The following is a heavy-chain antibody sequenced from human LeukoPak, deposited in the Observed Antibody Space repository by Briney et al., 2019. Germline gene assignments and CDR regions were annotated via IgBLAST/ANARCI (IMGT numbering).Heavy chain of an antibody. V-gene: IGHV3-48*04. J-gene: IGHJ4*02. CDR3: ARVRVWYYGSGSRPRFFDY. CDR1: GFTFSAYT. D-gene: IGHD3-10*01. CDR2: ISSGSSSV. Sequence: GGSLGLSCSASGFTFSAYTMNWVRQAPGQGLEWVSYISSGSSSVYYADSVKGRFTISRDNAKNSLYLQMNSLRAEDTAVYYCARVRVWYYGSGSRPRFFDYWGQGTLVTVSS.